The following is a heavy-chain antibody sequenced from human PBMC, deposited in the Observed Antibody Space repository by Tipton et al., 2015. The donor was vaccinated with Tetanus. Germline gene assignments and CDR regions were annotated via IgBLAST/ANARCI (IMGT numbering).Heavy chain of an antibody. CDR3: ARVRAILRRTLSGLYWLDP. D-gene: IGHD3-16*01. Sequence: TLSLTCTVSGDSVSTGNFYWSWIRQPPGKGLEWIAFIHHSGLASSKPSLKSRVSISIDTSQNQFSLEVASVTVSDTAVYYCARVRAILRRTLSGLYWLDPWGQGILVTVSS. CDR2: IHHSGLA. V-gene: IGHV4-30-4*01. J-gene: IGHJ5*02. CDR1: GDSVSTGNFY.